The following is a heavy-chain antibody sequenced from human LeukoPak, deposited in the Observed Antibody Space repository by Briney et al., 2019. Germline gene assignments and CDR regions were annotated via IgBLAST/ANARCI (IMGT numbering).Heavy chain of an antibody. CDR3: ATRGGGQMVRGIPDAFDI. Sequence: PGESLNISCKGSGYSFTSYWIGWVRQMPGKGLEWMGMIYPGDSDPRYSPSFQGQVTFSADKSISTAHLHWSSLKASDTAMYYCATRGGGQMVRGIPDAFDIWGQGTMVTVSS. J-gene: IGHJ3*02. D-gene: IGHD3-10*01. CDR2: IYPGDSDP. CDR1: GYSFTSYW. V-gene: IGHV5-51*01.